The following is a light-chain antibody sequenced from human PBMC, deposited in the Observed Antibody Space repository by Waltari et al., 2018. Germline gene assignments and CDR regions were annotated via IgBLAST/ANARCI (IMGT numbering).Light chain of an antibody. CDR3: ASFASGTTVV. J-gene: IGLJ3*02. V-gene: IGLV2-14*01. Sequence: QSALTQPASVSGSPGQSITISCSGASRDVGGHDHVSWYQQHPGKSPKLILYDVNNWPSAVFNRFSGSKSGNTASLTISGLQAEDEADYYCASFASGTTVVFGGGTKVTVL. CDR1: SRDVGGHDH. CDR2: DVN.